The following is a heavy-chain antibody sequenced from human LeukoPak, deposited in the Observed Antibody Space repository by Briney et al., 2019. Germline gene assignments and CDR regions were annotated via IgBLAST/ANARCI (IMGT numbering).Heavy chain of an antibody. D-gene: IGHD6-13*01. J-gene: IGHJ5*02. CDR1: GRTFSSYA. CDR3: ARDSRGIAAAGIDWFDH. V-gene: IGHV1-69*04. CDR2: VIPILGIA. Sequence: GASVKVSCKASGRTFSSYAISWVRQAPGQGLEWMGRVIPILGIANYAQKFQGRVTITADKSTSTAYMELSSLRSEDTAVYYCARDSRGIAAAGIDWFDHWGQGTLVTVSS.